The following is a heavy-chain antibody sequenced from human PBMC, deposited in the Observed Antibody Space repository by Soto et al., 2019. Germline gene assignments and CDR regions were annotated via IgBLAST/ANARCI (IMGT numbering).Heavy chain of an antibody. CDR3: ARARDGYNYYFDY. Sequence: QVQLVESGGCMVQPGRSLRLSSAASGFTFSSYAMHWVRQAPGKGLEWVAVISYDGSNKYYADSVKGRFTISRDNSKNTLYLQMNSLRAEDTAVYYCARARDGYNYYFDYWGQGTLVTVSS. J-gene: IGHJ4*02. D-gene: IGHD5-12*01. CDR2: ISYDGSNK. CDR1: GFTFSSYA. V-gene: IGHV3-30-3*01.